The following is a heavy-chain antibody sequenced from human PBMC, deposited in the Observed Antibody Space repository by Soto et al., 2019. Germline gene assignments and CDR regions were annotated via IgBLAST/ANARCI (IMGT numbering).Heavy chain of an antibody. J-gene: IGHJ3*02. D-gene: IGHD3-16*01. CDR2: IDPSDSYI. V-gene: IGHV5-10-1*01. CDR3: ANLDFTFGSIAVFDI. Sequence: ESLGHSCNGSEGSCTSYWSSWVSQMPGKGLEWMGRIDPSDSYITYSPSLQGHVIISADKTMNCAFLTWTSLKATDSAIYYCANLDFTFGSIAVFDIWCQGTMVT. CDR1: EGSCTSYW.